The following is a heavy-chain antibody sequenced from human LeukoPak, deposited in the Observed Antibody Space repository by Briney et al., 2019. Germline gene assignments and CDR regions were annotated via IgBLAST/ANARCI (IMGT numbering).Heavy chain of an antibody. CDR2: ITTNGGRT. V-gene: IGHV3-23*01. CDR3: AIMHGYYDGTGYWVQ. CDR1: GFTFGSYG. J-gene: IGHJ1*01. D-gene: IGHD3-22*01. Sequence: GGSLRLSCAASGFTFGSYGMSWVRQAPGKGLEWVSFITTNGGRTSYADSVGGRFTISRDNPRNTLYMQMNSLRDEDTAVYYCAIMHGYYDGTGYWVQWGQGTLVTVSS.